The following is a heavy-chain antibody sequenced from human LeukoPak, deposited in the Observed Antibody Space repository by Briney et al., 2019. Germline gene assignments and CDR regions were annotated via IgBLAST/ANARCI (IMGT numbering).Heavy chain of an antibody. J-gene: IGHJ6*02. Sequence: SETLSLTCAVYGGSFSGYYWSWIRQPPGKGLEWIGEINHSGSTNYDPSLKSRVTISVDTSKNQFSLKLSSVTAADTAVYYCARVVVVVPAAGNYYYGLDVWGQGTTVTVSS. CDR3: ARVVVVVPAAGNYYYGLDV. D-gene: IGHD2-2*01. CDR1: GGSFSGYY. CDR2: INHSGST. V-gene: IGHV4-34*01.